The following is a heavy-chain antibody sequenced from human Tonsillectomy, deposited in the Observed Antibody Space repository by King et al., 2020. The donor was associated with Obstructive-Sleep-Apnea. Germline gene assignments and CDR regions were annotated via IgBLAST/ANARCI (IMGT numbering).Heavy chain of an antibody. D-gene: IGHD6-13*01. CDR3: ARESIAAAADLYYYYYYGMDV. V-gene: IGHV5-10-1*01. CDR1: GYSFTSYW. Sequence: QLVQSGAEVKKPGESLRISCKGSGYSFTSYWISWVRQMPGKGLEWMGRIDPSDAYTNYSPSFQGHVTISADKSISTAYLHWSSLKASDTAMYYCARESIAAAADLYYYYYYGMDVWGQGTTVTVSS. J-gene: IGHJ6*02. CDR2: IDPSDAYT.